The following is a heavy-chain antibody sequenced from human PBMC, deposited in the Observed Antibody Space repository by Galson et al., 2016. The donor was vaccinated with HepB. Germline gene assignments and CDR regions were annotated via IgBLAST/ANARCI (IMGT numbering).Heavy chain of an antibody. CDR1: GGTFSSHA. V-gene: IGHV1-8*01. CDR3: ARGSYDVLTGYHYALEV. CDR2: MNPNSANT. J-gene: IGHJ6*02. D-gene: IGHD3-9*01. Sequence: SVKVSCKASGGTFSSHAISWVRQAPGQGLEWMGWMNPNSANTGYAQRFQGRVTMTRNNSISTAYMELRSLRSDDTAIYYCARGSYDVLTGYHYALEVWGQGTTVIVSS.